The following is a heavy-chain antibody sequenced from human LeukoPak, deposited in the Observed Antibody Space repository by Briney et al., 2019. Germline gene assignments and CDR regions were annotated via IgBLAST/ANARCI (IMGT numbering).Heavy chain of an antibody. V-gene: IGHV3-48*03. D-gene: IGHD3-9*01. Sequence: GGSLRLSCAASGFSFASYEINWVRQAPGKGLEWVSHISSDGRVETYLDSVRGRFTMSRDNAKDLLFLQMSGLRADDTAVYYCARDTLNGPFVISLDYWGQGALVTVSS. CDR2: ISSDGRVE. CDR1: GFSFASYE. CDR3: ARDTLNGPFVISLDY. J-gene: IGHJ4*02.